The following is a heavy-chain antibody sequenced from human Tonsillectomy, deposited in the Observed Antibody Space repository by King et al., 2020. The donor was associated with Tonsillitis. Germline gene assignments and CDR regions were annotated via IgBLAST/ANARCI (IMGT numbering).Heavy chain of an antibody. J-gene: IGHJ4*02. CDR2: IYYSGST. D-gene: IGHD3-10*01. Sequence: QLQESGPGLVKPSQTLSLTCAVSGGSISSGGYSWSWIRQPPGKGLEWIGYIYYSGSTYYNPSLKSRVTISVDTSKNQSSLKLSSVTAADTAVYYCARVGQYGSGSYYNRPFGVTPGYYFDYWGQGTLVTVSS. V-gene: IGHV4-30-4*07. CDR3: ARVGQYGSGSYYNRPFGVTPGYYFDY. CDR1: GGSISSGGYS.